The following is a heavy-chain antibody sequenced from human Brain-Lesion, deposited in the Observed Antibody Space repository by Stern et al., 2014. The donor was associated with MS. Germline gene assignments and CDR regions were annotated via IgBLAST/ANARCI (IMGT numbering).Heavy chain of an antibody. Sequence: QVQLVESGPGLVKPSQTLSLSCTVSGGSISSGGYYWSWIRQPAGKGLEWIGRIFNSGSTSSNPSLKSRVTISNNTSKNQFSLRLNSMTAADTAVYYCARGRVVPGFQYYATDVWGQGTTVIVSS. CDR3: ARGRVVPGFQYYATDV. J-gene: IGHJ6*02. D-gene: IGHD2-2*01. V-gene: IGHV4-61*02. CDR1: GGSISSGGYY. CDR2: IFNSGST.